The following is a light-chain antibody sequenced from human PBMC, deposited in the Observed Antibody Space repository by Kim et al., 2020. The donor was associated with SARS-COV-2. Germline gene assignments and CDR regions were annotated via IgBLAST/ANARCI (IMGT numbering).Light chain of an antibody. J-gene: IGLJ3*02. V-gene: IGLV3-21*04. CDR2: YDR. Sequence: APGKTARITCEGNNIGSKSVHWYQQKPGQAPVLVIHYDRDRPSGIPERFSGSNSGNTATLTISRVEAGDEADYYCQVWDSSSDHRVFGGGTQLTVL. CDR1: NIGSKS. CDR3: QVWDSSSDHRV.